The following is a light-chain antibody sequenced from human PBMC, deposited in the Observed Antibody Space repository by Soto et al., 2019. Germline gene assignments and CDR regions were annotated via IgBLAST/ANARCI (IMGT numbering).Light chain of an antibody. CDR2: GAS. CDR1: QSVSTD. J-gene: IGKJ4*01. CDR3: QQYNDWPPLT. V-gene: IGKV3-15*01. Sequence: EIVMTQSPATLSVSLGGRATLSCRASQSVSTDLAWYQQRPGQAPRLLIFGASTRATGIPARFTGSGSGTEFILTISSLQSEDSAVYYCQQYNDWPPLTFGGGTKVDIK.